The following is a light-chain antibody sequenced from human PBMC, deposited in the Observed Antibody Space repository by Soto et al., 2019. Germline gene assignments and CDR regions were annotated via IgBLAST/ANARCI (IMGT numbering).Light chain of an antibody. CDR1: ISDVGGYNY. V-gene: IGLV2-14*01. CDR3: SSYTSISLYV. J-gene: IGLJ1*01. Sequence: QSVLTQPASVSGSPGQSITISCTGTISDVGGYNYVSWYQQHPGKAPKLIIYEVSNRPSGVSDRFSGSKSGNTASLTISGLQAEDEADYYCSSYTSISLYVFGAGTKVTGL. CDR2: EVS.